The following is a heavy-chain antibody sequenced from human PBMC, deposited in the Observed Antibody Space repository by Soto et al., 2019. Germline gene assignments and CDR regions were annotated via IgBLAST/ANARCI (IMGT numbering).Heavy chain of an antibody. J-gene: IGHJ5*02. CDR2: MNPNSGNS. CDR1: GYTFTSYD. D-gene: IGHD6-19*01. CDR3: ARTRFGAVAGT. V-gene: IGHV1-8*01. Sequence: QVQLVQSGAEVKKPGASVKVSCETSGYTFTSYDIHWVRQATGQGPEWMGWMNPNSGNSVYAQKFQGRITLTRNTSMSTVYMELSSLRSEDTAVYYCARTRFGAVAGTWGQGTLVTVSS.